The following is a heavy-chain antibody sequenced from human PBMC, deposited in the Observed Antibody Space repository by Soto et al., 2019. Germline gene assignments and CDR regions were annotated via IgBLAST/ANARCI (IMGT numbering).Heavy chain of an antibody. CDR1: GGSFSGYY. CDR3: ARGRGLGRYFDY. V-gene: IGHV4-34*01. Sequence: SETLSLTCAVYGGSFSGYYWSWIRQPPGKGLEWIGEINHSGSTNYNPSLKSRVTISVDTSKNQFSLKLSSVTAADTAVYYCARGRGLGRYFDYWGQGTLVTVSS. J-gene: IGHJ4*02. D-gene: IGHD7-27*01. CDR2: INHSGST.